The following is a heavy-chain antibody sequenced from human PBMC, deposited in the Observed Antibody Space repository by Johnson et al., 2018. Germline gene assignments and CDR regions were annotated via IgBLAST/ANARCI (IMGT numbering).Heavy chain of an antibody. CDR2: IYYSGST. CDR1: GGSISRYY. CDR3: ARNPGDYYDISGYYPWAFDI. D-gene: IGHD3-22*01. Sequence: QVRLQESGPGLVKPSETLSLTCTVSGGSISRYYWNWIRQPPGKGLEWIGYIYYSGSTIYNPSLKRRVTISVDTSKNPFSLKLSSVTAADTAVYYCARNPGDYYDISGYYPWAFDIWGQGTMVTVSS. V-gene: IGHV4-59*01. J-gene: IGHJ3*02.